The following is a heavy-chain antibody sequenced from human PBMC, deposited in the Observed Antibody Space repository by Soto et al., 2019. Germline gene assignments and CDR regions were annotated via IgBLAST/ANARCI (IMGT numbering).Heavy chain of an antibody. CDR2: INSDGSST. D-gene: IGHD6-13*01. CDR1: GFPFCSHC. CDR3: ARDLVAAAGSWNYYYYGMDV. Sequence: GGSLRLSCAFSGFPFCSHCMLWFCQPQLMGLLWVSRINSDGSSTSYADSVKGRFTISRDNAKNTLYLQMNSLRAEDTAVYYCARDLVAAAGSWNYYYYGMDVWGQGTTVTVSS. V-gene: IGHV3-74*01. J-gene: IGHJ6*02.